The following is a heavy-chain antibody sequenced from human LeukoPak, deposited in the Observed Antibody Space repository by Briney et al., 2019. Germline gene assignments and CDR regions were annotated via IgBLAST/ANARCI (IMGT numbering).Heavy chain of an antibody. D-gene: IGHD2-21*02. V-gene: IGHV4-61*05. CDR1: GGSISSSNFY. J-gene: IGHJ3*02. CDR2: IYYSGST. Sequence: SSETLSLTCTVSGGSISSSNFYWSWIRQPPGKGLEWIGYIYYSGSTNYNPSLKSRVTISVDTSKNQFSLKLSSVTAADTAVYYCARQAYCGGDCYPDFDIWGQGTMVTVSS. CDR3: ARQAYCGGDCYPDFDI.